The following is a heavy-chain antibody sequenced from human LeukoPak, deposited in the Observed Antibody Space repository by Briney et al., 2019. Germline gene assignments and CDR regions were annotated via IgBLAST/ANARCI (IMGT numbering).Heavy chain of an antibody. J-gene: IGHJ6*02. CDR2: FDPEDGET. CDR3: ATGPRNYGGAKSGMDV. V-gene: IGHV1-24*01. Sequence: GASVKVSCKVSGYTLTELSMHWVRQAPGKGLEWMGGFDPEDGETIYAQKFQGRVTMTEDTSTDTAYMELSSLRSEDTAVYYCATGPRNYGGAKSGMDVWGQGTTVTVSS. CDR1: GYTLTELS. D-gene: IGHD4-17*01.